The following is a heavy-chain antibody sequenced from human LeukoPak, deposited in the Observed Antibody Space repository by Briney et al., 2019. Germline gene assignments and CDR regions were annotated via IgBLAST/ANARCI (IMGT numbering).Heavy chain of an antibody. J-gene: IGHJ4*02. CDR3: ARLGGRGTRLPFDY. CDR2: IYYSGST. CDR1: GFTFSDYY. Sequence: GSLRLSCAASGFTFSDYYWSWIRQPPGKGLEWIGYIYYSGSTNYNPSLKSRVTISVDTSKNQFSLKLSSVTAADTAVYYCARLGGRGTRLPFDYWGQGTLVTVSS. D-gene: IGHD2-15*01. V-gene: IGHV4-59*08.